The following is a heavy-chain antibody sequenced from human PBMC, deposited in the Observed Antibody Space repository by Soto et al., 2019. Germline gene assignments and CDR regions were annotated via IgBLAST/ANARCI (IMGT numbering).Heavy chain of an antibody. D-gene: IGHD1-1*01. V-gene: IGHV3-30-3*01. CDR3: AKGTSTYKYCFDS. J-gene: IGHJ4*02. CDR2: ISYDGSNK. CDR1: GFTFSSYA. Sequence: GGSLRLSCAASGFTFSSYAMHWVRQAPGKGLEWVAVISYDGSNKYYADSVKGRFTISRDNSKNTLYLQMNSLRAEDTAVYYCAKGTSTYKYCFDSWGQGTLVTVSS.